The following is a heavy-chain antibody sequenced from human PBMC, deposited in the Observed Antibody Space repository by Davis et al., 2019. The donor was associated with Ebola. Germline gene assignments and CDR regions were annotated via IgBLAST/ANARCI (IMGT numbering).Heavy chain of an antibody. CDR2: ISYDGSNK. CDR3: AKELVPAANYDILYYYYGMDV. Sequence: PGGSLRLSCAASGFTFSSYGMHWVRQAPGKGLEWVAVISYDGSNKYYADSVKGRFTISRDNSKNTLYLQMNSLRAEDTAVYYCAKELVPAANYDILYYYYGMDVWGQGTTVTVSS. J-gene: IGHJ6*02. D-gene: IGHD2-2*01. CDR1: GFTFSSYG. V-gene: IGHV3-30*18.